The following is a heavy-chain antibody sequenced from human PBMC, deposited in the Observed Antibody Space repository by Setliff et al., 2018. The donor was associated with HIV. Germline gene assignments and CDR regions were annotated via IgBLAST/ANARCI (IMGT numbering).Heavy chain of an antibody. D-gene: IGHD4-17*01. CDR3: ARPPLESTVTTANYFES. J-gene: IGHJ4*02. Sequence: PSETLSLTCAVSGGSFTHDYWTWIRQAPGKGLEWIGEIDQTGRTDYNPSLKSRVTIPIGASKFQFSLKLNSVTAADTAVYYCARPPLESTVTTANYFESWGQGILVTVSS. CDR1: GGSFTHDY. V-gene: IGHV4-34*01. CDR2: IDQTGRT.